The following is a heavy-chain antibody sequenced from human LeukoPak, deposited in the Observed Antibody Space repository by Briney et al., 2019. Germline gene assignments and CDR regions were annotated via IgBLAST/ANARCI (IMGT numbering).Heavy chain of an antibody. CDR3: ARGYCSSTSCYGKDY. V-gene: IGHV1-69*01. D-gene: IGHD2-2*01. CDR1: GGTFSSYA. Sequence: ASVKVSCKASGGTFSSYAISWVRQAPGQGLEWMGGIIPIFGTANYAQKFQGRVTITAGESTSTAYMELSSLRSEDTAVYYCARGYCSSTSCYGKDYWGQGTLVTVSS. J-gene: IGHJ4*02. CDR2: IIPIFGTA.